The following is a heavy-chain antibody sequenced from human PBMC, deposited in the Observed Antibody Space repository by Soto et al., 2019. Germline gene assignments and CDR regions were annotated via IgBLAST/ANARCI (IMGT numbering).Heavy chain of an antibody. V-gene: IGHV1-69*02. CDR3: ARVPPHNPLGYSYGYYYYGMDV. CDR2: IIPILGIA. CDR1: GGTFSSYT. J-gene: IGHJ6*02. Sequence: QVQLVQSGAEVKKPGSSVKVSCKASGGTFSSYTISWVRQAPGQGLEWMGRIIPILGIANYAQKFQGRVTITADKSTSTAYMELSSLRSEDTAVYYCARVPPHNPLGYSYGYYYYGMDVWGQGTTVTVSS. D-gene: IGHD5-18*01.